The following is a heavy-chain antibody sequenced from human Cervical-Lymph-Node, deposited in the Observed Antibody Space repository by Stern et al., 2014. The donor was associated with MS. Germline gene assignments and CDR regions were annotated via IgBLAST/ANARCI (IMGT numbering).Heavy chain of an antibody. D-gene: IGHD1-7*01. CDR1: RFTFDNYG. V-gene: IGHV3-30*18. CDR2: ISYDGSNK. Sequence: VQLVESGGGVVQPGTSLRLSCAASRFTFDNYGMHWVRQAPGKGLEWVGLISYDGSNKHYADSVKGRFTISRDNSNNTLFLQMNSLRAEDTAVYYCAKHRGEDWNYAFWFDPWGQGTLVTVSS. CDR3: AKHRGEDWNYAFWFDP. J-gene: IGHJ5*02.